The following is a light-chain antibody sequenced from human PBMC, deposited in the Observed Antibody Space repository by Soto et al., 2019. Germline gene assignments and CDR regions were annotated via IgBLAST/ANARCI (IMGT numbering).Light chain of an antibody. CDR3: SSYAGSNNLEV. CDR2: EVT. V-gene: IGLV2-8*01. J-gene: IGLJ2*01. CDR1: SSDVGGYNY. Sequence: QSALTQPPSASGSPGQSVTISCTGTSSDVGGYNYVSWFQQHPGRAPKLIIYEVTKRPSGVPDRFSGSKSGNTASLTVSGLQDEDEADYYCSSYAGSNNLEVFGGGTKLTVL.